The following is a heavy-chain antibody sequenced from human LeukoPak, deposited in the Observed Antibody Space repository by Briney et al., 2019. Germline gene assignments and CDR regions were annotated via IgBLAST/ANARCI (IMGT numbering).Heavy chain of an antibody. J-gene: IGHJ3*02. V-gene: IGHV1-18*01. Sequence: GASVKVSCKASGYTFTRYGITWVRQAPGQGLEWMGRISAYNGDTNYAQKLQGRVTMTTDRSTSTVYMELGSLRSDDTAVYYCARDRRYSSGWYYDSFDIWGQGTMVTVSS. CDR1: GYTFTRYG. D-gene: IGHD6-19*01. CDR3: ARDRRYSSGWYYDSFDI. CDR2: ISAYNGDT.